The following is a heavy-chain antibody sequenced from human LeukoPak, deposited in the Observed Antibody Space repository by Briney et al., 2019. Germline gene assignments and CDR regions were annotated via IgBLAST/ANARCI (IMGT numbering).Heavy chain of an antibody. CDR2: IYYSGST. J-gene: IGHJ4*02. Sequence: SQTLSLTCTVSGGTISSGDYYWSWIRQSPGKGLEWIGYIYYSGSTYYNPSLKSRVTISVDTSKNQFSLKLSSVTAADTAVYYCARAGVLLTIFYCWGQGTLVTVSS. V-gene: IGHV4-30-4*01. CDR3: ARAGVLLTIFYC. D-gene: IGHD3-3*01. CDR1: GGTISSGDYY.